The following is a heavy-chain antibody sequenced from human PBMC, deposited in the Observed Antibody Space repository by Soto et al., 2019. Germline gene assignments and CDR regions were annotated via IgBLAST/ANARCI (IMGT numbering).Heavy chain of an antibody. D-gene: IGHD6-13*01. Sequence: QVHLVQSGPEVRKPGASMKVSCKASGYSFSNYGITWVRQAPGQGLEWMGWISPSTNETNYAQKFQGRVTVTTDTSTTTAYIALRNLQSDDTAVYYCARDWYPRFDPWGPGTLVTVSS. CDR2: ISPSTNET. V-gene: IGHV1-18*01. CDR1: GYSFSNYG. J-gene: IGHJ5*02. CDR3: ARDWYPRFDP.